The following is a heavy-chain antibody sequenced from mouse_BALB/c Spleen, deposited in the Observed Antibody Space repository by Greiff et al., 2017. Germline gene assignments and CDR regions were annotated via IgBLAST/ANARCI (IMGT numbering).Heavy chain of an antibody. CDR1: GYTFTDYW. V-gene: IGHV1-69*01. CDR2: IDTSDSYT. CDR3: ARWPHFDY. J-gene: IGHJ2*01. Sequence: VQLQQPGAELVMPGASVKMSCKASGYTFTDYWMHWVKQRPGQGLEWIGAIDTSDSYTSYNQKFKGKATVTVDESSSTAYMQLSSLTSDYSAFYYCARWPHFDYWGQGTTLTVSS.